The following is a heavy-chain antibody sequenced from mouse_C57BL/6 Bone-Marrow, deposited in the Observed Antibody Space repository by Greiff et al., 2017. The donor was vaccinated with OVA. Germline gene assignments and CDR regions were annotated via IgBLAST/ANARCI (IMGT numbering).Heavy chain of an antibody. CDR2: INPYNGGT. CDR1: GYTFTDYY. J-gene: IGHJ1*03. V-gene: IGHV1-19*01. D-gene: IGHD1-1*01. CDR3: ARYSTVVATYWYFDV. Sequence: VQLQQPGPVLVKPGASVKMSCKASGYTFTDYYMNWVKQSHGKSLEWIGVINPYNGGTSYNQKFKGKATLTVDKSSSTAYMELNSLTAEDSAFYYCARYSTVVATYWYFDVWGTGTTVTVSS.